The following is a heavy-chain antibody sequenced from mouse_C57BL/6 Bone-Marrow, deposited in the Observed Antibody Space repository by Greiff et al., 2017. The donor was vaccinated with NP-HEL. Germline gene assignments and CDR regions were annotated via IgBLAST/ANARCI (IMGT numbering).Heavy chain of an antibody. CDR1: GFNIKDDY. Sequence: DVKLVESGAELVRPGASVKLSCTASGFNIKDDYMHWVKQRPEQGLEWIGWIDPENGDTEYASKFQGKATITADTSSNTAYLQLSSLTSEDTAVYYCTTGYYYGSSQYYFDYWGQGTTLTVSS. CDR3: TTGYYYGSSQYYFDY. V-gene: IGHV14-4*01. CDR2: IDPENGDT. J-gene: IGHJ2*01. D-gene: IGHD1-1*01.